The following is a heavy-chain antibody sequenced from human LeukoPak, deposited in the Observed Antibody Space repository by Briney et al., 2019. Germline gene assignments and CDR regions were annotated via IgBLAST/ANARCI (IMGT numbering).Heavy chain of an antibody. D-gene: IGHD3-3*01. V-gene: IGHV3-7*01. J-gene: IGHJ5*02. CDR2: IKQDGSEK. Sequence: PGGSLRLSCAASGFTFSSYWMSWVRQAPGKGLEWVANIKQDGSEKYYVDSVKGRFTISRDNAKNSLYLQMNGLRAEDTAVYYCASITIFGVVPGGFDPWGQGTLVTVSS. CDR3: ASITIFGVVPGGFDP. CDR1: GFTFSSYW.